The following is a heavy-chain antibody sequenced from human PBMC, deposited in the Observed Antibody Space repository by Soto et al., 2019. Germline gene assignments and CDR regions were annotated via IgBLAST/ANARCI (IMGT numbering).Heavy chain of an antibody. CDR3: ARLPDYDSSGYTSSPLFDY. D-gene: IGHD3-22*01. CDR2: IYYSGST. J-gene: IGHJ4*02. CDR1: GGSISSSSYY. Sequence: QLQLQESGPGLVKPSETLSLTCTVSGGSISSSSYYWGWIRQPPGKGLEWIGSIYYSGSTYYNPSLKSRVTISVDTSKNQFSLKLSSVTAADTAVYYCARLPDYDSSGYTSSPLFDYWGQGTLVTVSS. V-gene: IGHV4-39*01.